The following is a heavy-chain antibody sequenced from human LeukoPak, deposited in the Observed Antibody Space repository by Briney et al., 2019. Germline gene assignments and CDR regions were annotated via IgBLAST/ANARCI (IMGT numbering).Heavy chain of an antibody. D-gene: IGHD1-26*01. CDR3: ARAPSGSYGYFEY. Sequence: SETLSLTCTVSGGSISSSSYYWGWIRQPPGKGLEWIGSIYYSGSTYYNPPLKSRVTISVDTSKNQFSLQLNSVTPEDTAVYYCARAPSGSYGYFEYWGQGTLVTVSS. CDR2: IYYSGST. J-gene: IGHJ4*02. V-gene: IGHV4-39*07. CDR1: GGSISSSSYY.